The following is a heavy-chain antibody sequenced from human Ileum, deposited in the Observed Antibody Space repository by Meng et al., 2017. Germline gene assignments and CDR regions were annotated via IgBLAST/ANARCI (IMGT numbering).Heavy chain of an antibody. CDR2: MYHSGTT. J-gene: IGHJ4*02. CDR3: ARHIGVPGTRGFDY. CDR1: GASISSGNW. Sequence: GPLQEPGPGPVQPSGTLSLTCSVSGASISSGNWWSWVRQSPGKGLEWIGEMYHSGTTNYNPSLKSRVTISLDTSKNQLSLKLTSVTAADTAVYYCARHIGVPGTRGFDYWGQGTLVTVSS. D-gene: IGHD6-19*01. V-gene: IGHV4-4*02.